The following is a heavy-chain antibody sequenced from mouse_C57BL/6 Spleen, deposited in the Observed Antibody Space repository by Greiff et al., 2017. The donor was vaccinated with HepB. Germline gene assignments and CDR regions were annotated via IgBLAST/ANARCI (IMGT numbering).Heavy chain of an antibody. CDR1: GYTFTSYW. Sequence: VQLQQPGAELVKPGASVKLSCKASGYTFTSYWMHWVKQRPGQGLEWIGMIHPNSGSTNYNEKFKSKATLTVDKSSSTAYMQLSSLTSEDSAVYYCAREKGRDYAMDYWGQGTSVTVSS. J-gene: IGHJ4*01. V-gene: IGHV1-64*01. CDR3: AREKGRDYAMDY. CDR2: IHPNSGST.